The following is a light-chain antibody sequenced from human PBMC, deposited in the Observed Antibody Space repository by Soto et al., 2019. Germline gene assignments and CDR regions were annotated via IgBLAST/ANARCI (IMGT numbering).Light chain of an antibody. CDR3: SSYTSSSTPHVV. V-gene: IGLV2-14*01. CDR1: SSDVGGYNY. CDR2: DVS. Sequence: QSALTQPASVSGSPGQSITISCTVTSSDVGGYNYVSWYQQHPGNAPKLMIYDVSNRPSGVSNRFSGSKSGNTASLTISGLQAEHEADYYCSSYTSSSTPHVVFGGGTQLTVL. J-gene: IGLJ2*01.